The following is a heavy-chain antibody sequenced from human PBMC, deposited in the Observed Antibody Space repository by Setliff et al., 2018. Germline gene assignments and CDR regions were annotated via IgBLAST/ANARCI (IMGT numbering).Heavy chain of an antibody. Sequence: ASVKVSCKASGYTFTSYSMHWVRQAPGQSLEWMGWINAGNGNTKYSQKFQGRVTMTRNTSISTAYMELSSLRSEDTAVYYCARAELLWFGGFDPWGQGTLVTVSS. V-gene: IGHV1-3*01. CDR1: GYTFTSYS. J-gene: IGHJ5*02. D-gene: IGHD3-10*01. CDR2: INAGNGNT. CDR3: ARAELLWFGGFDP.